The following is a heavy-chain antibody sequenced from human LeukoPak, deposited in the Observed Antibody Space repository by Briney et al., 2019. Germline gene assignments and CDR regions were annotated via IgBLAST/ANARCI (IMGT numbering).Heavy chain of an antibody. Sequence: ASVKVSCKASGYTFTSYGISWVRQAPGQGLEWMGGIIPIFGTANYAQKFQGRVTITADESTSTAYMELSSLRSEDTAVYYCASGPGYFDYWGQGTLVTVSS. CDR2: IIPIFGTA. J-gene: IGHJ4*02. V-gene: IGHV1-69*13. CDR3: ASGPGYFDY. CDR1: GYTFTSYG. D-gene: IGHD7-27*01.